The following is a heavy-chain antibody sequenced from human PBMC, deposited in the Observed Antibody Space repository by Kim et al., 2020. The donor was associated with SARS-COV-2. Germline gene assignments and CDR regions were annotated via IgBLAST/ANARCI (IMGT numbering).Heavy chain of an antibody. Sequence: NYAQKLQGRVTMTTDTSTSTAYMELRSLRSDDTAVYYCARVPADEYYFDYWGQGTLVTVSS. V-gene: IGHV1-18*01. J-gene: IGHJ4*02. CDR3: ARVPADEYYFDY. D-gene: IGHD2-2*01.